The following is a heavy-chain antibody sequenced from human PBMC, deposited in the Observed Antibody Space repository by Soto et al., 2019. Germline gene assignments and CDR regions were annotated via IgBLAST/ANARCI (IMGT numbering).Heavy chain of an antibody. D-gene: IGHD2-8*02. CDR3: ARGWNEPYWDTYFDY. CDR2: ISAYNGNT. V-gene: IGHV1-18*04. CDR1: GYTFTSYG. J-gene: IGHJ4*02. Sequence: QVQLVQSGAEVKKPGASVKVSCKASGYTFTSYGISWVRQAPGQGLEWMGWISAYNGNTNYAQKLQGRVTMTTDTATRTAYMEVRSLRSDDTAVYYCARGWNEPYWDTYFDYWGQGTLVTVSS.